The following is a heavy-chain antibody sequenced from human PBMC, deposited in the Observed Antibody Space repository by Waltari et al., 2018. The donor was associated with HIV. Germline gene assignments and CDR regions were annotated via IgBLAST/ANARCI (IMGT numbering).Heavy chain of an antibody. Sequence: QVQLVESGGGVVQPGRSLRLSCAASEISFFNSYGMHWVRQAPGKGLEWVATKAWDAISLHYGDSVKGRFTISRDNSKKTLYLQMDSLRGEDTAVYFCAKERRQGFYYDNSGERPFDSWGQGTLVTVSS. CDR2: KAWDAISL. CDR3: AKERRQGFYYDNSGERPFDS. CDR1: EISFFNSYG. J-gene: IGHJ4*02. D-gene: IGHD3-22*01. V-gene: IGHV3-30*18.